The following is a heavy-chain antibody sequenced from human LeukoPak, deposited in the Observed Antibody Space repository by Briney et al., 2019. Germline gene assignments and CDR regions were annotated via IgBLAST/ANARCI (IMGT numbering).Heavy chain of an antibody. J-gene: IGHJ4*02. V-gene: IGHV3-23*01. Sequence: GGSLRLSCAASGFTFSGYAMSWVRQAPGKGLEWDSSISGSGGSTYYADSVKGRFTISRDNSKNTLFLQMNSLRAEDTAVYYCAKRAVPGNAFFDNWGQGNLVTVSS. CDR3: AKRAVPGNAFFDN. D-gene: IGHD6-19*01. CDR1: GFTFSGYA. CDR2: ISGSGGST.